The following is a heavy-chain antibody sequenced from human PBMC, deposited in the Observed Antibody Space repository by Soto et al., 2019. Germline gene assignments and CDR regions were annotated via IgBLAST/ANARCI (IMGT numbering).Heavy chain of an antibody. D-gene: IGHD3-22*01. V-gene: IGHV1-18*01. J-gene: IGHJ4*02. Sequence: ASVKVSCKASGYAFTSYGISWVRQAPGQGLEWMGWISAFNGNTNYAQKLQGRVTMTTDTSTSTAYMELRSLRSDDTAVYYCARGDYYDSSGREDYWGQGTLVTVSS. CDR2: ISAFNGNT. CDR1: GYAFTSYG. CDR3: ARGDYYDSSGREDY.